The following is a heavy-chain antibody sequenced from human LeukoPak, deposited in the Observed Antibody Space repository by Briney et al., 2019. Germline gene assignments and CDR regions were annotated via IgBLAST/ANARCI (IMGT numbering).Heavy chain of an antibody. J-gene: IGHJ4*02. V-gene: IGHV3-21*01. CDR3: AREGRMGTRPHYYDSSGYYPIDY. CDR1: GFTFSTYA. Sequence: PGGSLRLSCAASGFTFSTYAMSWVRQAPGKGLEWVSSISSSSIYIYYADSVKGRFTISRDNAENSLYLQMSSLRAEDTAVYYCAREGRMGTRPHYYDSSGYYPIDYWGQGTLVTVSS. CDR2: ISSSSIYI. D-gene: IGHD3-22*01.